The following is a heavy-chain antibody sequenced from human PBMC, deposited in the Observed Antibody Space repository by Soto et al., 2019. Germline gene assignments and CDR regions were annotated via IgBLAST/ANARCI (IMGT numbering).Heavy chain of an antibody. CDR1: GGTFSSYA. D-gene: IGHD2-15*01. J-gene: IGHJ4*02. V-gene: IGHV1-69*12. CDR3: ASRITRGGYCSGGSCYRFDY. Sequence: QVQLVQSGAEVKKPGSSVKVSCKASGGTFSSYAISWVRQTPGQGLEWMGGIIPIFGTANYAQKFQGRVTITADESTSTAYMELSSLRSEDTAVYYCASRITRGGYCSGGSCYRFDYWGQGTLVTVSS. CDR2: IIPIFGTA.